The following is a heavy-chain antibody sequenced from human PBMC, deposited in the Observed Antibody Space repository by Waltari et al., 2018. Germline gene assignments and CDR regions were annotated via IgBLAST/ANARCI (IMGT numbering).Heavy chain of an antibody. CDR3: ARGKNYYDSSGSSGWFDP. CDR2: MNPNSGNT. J-gene: IGHJ5*02. D-gene: IGHD3-22*01. V-gene: IGHV1-8*01. CDR1: GYTFTSYD. Sequence: QVQLVQSGAEVKKPGASVKVSCKASGYTFTSYDINWVRQATGQGLEWMGWMNPNSGNTGYAQKCQGRVTMTRNTSISTAYMELSSLRSEDTAVYYCARGKNYYDSSGSSGWFDPWGQGTLVTVSS.